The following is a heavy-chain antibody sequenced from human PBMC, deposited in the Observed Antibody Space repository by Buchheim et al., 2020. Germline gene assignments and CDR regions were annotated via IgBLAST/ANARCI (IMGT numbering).Heavy chain of an antibody. J-gene: IGHJ4*02. CDR3: ARDPPNSGWSLDY. D-gene: IGHD6-19*01. V-gene: IGHV3-33*08. Sequence: QVLLMESGGGVVQPGRSLRLSCAASGFTFSAYAMHWVRQAPGKELEWVTMIWFDGSNTHYSESVRGRFTISRDNSKNTVYLQMNSLRVDDTAVYYCARDPPNSGWSLDYWGQGTL. CDR1: GFTFSAYA. CDR2: IWFDGSNT.